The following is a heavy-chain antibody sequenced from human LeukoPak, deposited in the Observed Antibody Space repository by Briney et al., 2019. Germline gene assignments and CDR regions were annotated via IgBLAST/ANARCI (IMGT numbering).Heavy chain of an antibody. J-gene: IGHJ4*02. CDR3: ARLKTGGYSYGAFDY. V-gene: IGHV5-51*01. CDR1: GYSFTSYW. D-gene: IGHD5-18*01. Sequence: GESLKISCKGSGYSFTSYWIGWGRQMPGKGVGGLGSIDPGDSDTRYSPSFQGQVTISADKSISTAYLQWSSLKASDTAMYYCARLKTGGYSYGAFDYWGQGTLVTVSS. CDR2: IDPGDSDT.